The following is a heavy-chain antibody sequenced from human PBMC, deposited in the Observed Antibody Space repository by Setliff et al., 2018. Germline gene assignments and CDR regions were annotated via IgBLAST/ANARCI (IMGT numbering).Heavy chain of an antibody. CDR1: GGSISSKY. J-gene: IGHJ3*02. CDR3: VRVEAGYCGSTSCYVVGAFDI. V-gene: IGHV4-4*08. D-gene: IGHD2-2*03. CDR2: IYTSGST. Sequence: SETLSLTCTASGGSISSKYWSWVRQPPGKGLEWIGYIYTSGSTNYNPSLKSRGTISVDTPRNQCSLRLSSVTAADTAVYYCVRVEAGYCGSTSCYVVGAFDIWAQGTRVTV.